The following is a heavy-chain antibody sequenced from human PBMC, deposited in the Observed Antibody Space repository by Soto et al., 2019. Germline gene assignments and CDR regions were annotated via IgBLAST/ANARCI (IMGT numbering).Heavy chain of an antibody. CDR1: GFTFSSYW. CDR3: ARVDGTMVRGVRGAFDI. CDR2: IKQDGSEK. J-gene: IGHJ3*02. Sequence: GESLKISCAASGFTFSSYWMSWVRQAPGKGLEWVANIKQDGSEKYYVDSVKGRFTISRDNAKNSLYLQMNSLRAEDTAVYYCARVDGTMVRGVRGAFDIWGQGTIVTVSS. D-gene: IGHD3-10*01. V-gene: IGHV3-7*03.